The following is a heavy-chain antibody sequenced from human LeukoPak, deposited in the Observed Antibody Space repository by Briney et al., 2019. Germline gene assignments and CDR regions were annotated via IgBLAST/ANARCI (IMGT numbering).Heavy chain of an antibody. J-gene: IGHJ6*04. D-gene: IGHD3-10*01. CDR1: GFTFSSYW. V-gene: IGHV3-7*03. CDR3: ARVSITYYYGSGSYFCGMDV. Sequence: GESLRLSCAASGFTFSSYWMSWVRLAPGKGLERVANIKQDGSEIYYVDSVKGRFTISRDNAKNSLYLQMNTLRAEDTAVYYCARVSITYYYGSGSYFCGMDVWGKGTTVSVSS. CDR2: IKQDGSEI.